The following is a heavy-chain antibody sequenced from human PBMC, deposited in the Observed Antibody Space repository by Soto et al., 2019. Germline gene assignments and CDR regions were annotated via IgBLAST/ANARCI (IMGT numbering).Heavy chain of an antibody. CDR2: ITAFNGDT. CDR3: GRDVSWRSDYKELVDKWFDL. Sequence: QVTLVQSGAEVKEPGASVKVSCKASGYSFTSYGISWVRQAPGQGLEWMGWITAFNGDTNYAQRFQDRVTMTTDTSMSTAYMELRSLRSDDTAVYYSGRDVSWRSDYKELVDKWFDLWGQGILVTVSS. V-gene: IGHV1-18*01. D-gene: IGHD4-4*01. CDR1: GYSFTSYG. J-gene: IGHJ5*02.